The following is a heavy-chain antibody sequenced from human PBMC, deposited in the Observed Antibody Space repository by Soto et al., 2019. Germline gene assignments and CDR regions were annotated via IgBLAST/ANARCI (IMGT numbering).Heavy chain of an antibody. Sequence: EVQMVESGGGLVKAGGSLRLSCAASGFAFSNACMNWVSQAPGKGLEWVGRLRRKIDGATTDYAAPVKGRFTISRDDSENTLYLRMTSLKSDDTCIYYCASAGDVVLTEFYLAHWGQGILVTVSP. CDR3: ASAGDVVLTEFYLAH. CDR1: GFAFSNAC. V-gene: IGHV3-15*01. J-gene: IGHJ4*02. CDR2: LRRKIDGATT. D-gene: IGHD2-21*02.